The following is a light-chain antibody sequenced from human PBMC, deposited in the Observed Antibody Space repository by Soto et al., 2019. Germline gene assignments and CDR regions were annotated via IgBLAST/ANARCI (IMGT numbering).Light chain of an antibody. CDR1: SSNIGSNY. V-gene: IGLV1-47*01. J-gene: IGLJ2*01. CDR3: AAWDDSRGALV. CDR2: RNN. Sequence: QSVLTQPPSASGTPGQRITISCSGSSSNIGSNYVYWYQQHPGTTPKLLIYRNNQRPSGVADRCSGATSGTSASLATSGLRSEEEDDYYCAAWDDSRGALVFGGGTKVTVL.